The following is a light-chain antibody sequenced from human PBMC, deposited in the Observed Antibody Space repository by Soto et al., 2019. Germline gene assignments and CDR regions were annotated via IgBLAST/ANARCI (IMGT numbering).Light chain of an antibody. V-gene: IGKV1-33*01. CDR3: QQYDNLIN. J-gene: IGKJ5*01. CDR1: QSISNH. CDR2: AAS. Sequence: DIQMTQSPSSLSASVGDRVTITCRASQSISNHLNWYQQKPGKAPKLLIFAASSLQSGVPSRFSGSGSGTDFTFTISSLQPEDIATYYCQQYDNLINFGQGTRLESK.